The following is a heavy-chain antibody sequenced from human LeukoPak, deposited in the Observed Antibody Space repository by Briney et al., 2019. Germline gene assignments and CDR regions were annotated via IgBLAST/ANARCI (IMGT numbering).Heavy chain of an antibody. CDR1: GFTFDDYA. CDR3: ARAPQGYFDY. J-gene: IGHJ4*02. CDR2: ISWNSGSI. V-gene: IGHV3-9*01. Sequence: GGSLRLSCAASGFTFDDYAMHWVRQAPGKGLEWVSGISWNSGSIGYADSVKGRFTISRDNSKNTLYLQMNSLRSEDTAVYYCARAPQGYFDYWGQGTLVTVSS.